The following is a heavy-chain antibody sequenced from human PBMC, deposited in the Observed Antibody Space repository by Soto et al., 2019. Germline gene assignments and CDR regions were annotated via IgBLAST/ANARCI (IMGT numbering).Heavy chain of an antibody. J-gene: IGHJ3*02. Sequence: GGSLRLSCAASGFTFSSYAMHWVRQAPGKGLEWVAVISYDGSNKYYASSVKGRFTISIDNSKNTLCLQMNSLRAEDTVVYYCASSGTSYGSRNYYACDIWGQGSMVTVSS. CDR3: ASSGTSYGSRNYYACDI. D-gene: IGHD3-10*01. CDR1: GFTFSSYA. CDR2: ISYDGSNK. V-gene: IGHV3-30*04.